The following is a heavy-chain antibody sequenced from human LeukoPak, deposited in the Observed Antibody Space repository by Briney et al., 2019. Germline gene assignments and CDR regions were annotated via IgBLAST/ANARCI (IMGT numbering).Heavy chain of an antibody. V-gene: IGHV3-48*01. CDR2: ISSSSSTI. CDR1: GFTFISYS. D-gene: IGHD2-15*01. Sequence: GGALRLSCAASGFTFISYSMNWVRQAPGKGLEWVSYISSSSSTIYYADSVKGRFTISRHNAKNSLYLKMNSLRAEDTAVYYCARGGCSGGSCYPYYYYYYYMDVWGKGTTVTVSS. J-gene: IGHJ6*03. CDR3: ARGGCSGGSCYPYYYYYYYMDV.